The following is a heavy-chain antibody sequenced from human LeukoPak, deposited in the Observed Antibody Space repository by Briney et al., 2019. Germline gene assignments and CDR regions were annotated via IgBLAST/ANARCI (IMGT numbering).Heavy chain of an antibody. CDR1: GFTFSSYA. V-gene: IGHV3-30-3*01. D-gene: IGHD3-3*01. J-gene: IGHJ3*02. CDR3: ARDGVRGAFDI. CDR2: ISYDGSNK. Sequence: GGSLRLSCAASGFTFSSYAMHWVRQAPGKGLEWVAVISYDGSNKYYADSVKGRITISRDNSKNTLYLQMNSLRAEDTAVYYCARDGVRGAFDIWGQGTMVTVSS.